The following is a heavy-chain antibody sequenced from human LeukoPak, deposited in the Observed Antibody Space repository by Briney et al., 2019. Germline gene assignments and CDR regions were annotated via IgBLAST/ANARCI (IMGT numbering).Heavy chain of an antibody. J-gene: IGHJ4*02. V-gene: IGHV3-30-3*01. Sequence: GRSLRLSCAASGFTFSSYAMHWVRQAPGKGLEWVAVISYDGSNKYYADSVKGRFIISRDNSKNTLYLQMNSLRAEDTAVHYCARAWDVVVVPAAIDYWDQGTLVTVSS. CDR1: GFTFSSYA. D-gene: IGHD2-2*01. CDR3: ARAWDVVVVPAAIDY. CDR2: ISYDGSNK.